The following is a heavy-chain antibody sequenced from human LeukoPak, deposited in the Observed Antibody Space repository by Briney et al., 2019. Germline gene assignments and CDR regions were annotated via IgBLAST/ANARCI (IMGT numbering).Heavy chain of an antibody. CDR3: ARIGYRSSSWDY. D-gene: IGHD6-6*01. J-gene: IGHJ4*02. CDR1: GFTFSSYW. Sequence: QAGGSLRLSCAASGFTFSSYWMSWVRQAPGKGLEWVANIKQDGSTKYYVDSLKGRFTISRDNAKNSVFLQMNSLRVEDTAVYYCARIGYRSSSWDYWGQGTLVTVPS. V-gene: IGHV3-7*01. CDR2: IKQDGSTK.